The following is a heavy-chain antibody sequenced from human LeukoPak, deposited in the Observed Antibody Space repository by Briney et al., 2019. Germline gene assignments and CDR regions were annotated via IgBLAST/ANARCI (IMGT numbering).Heavy chain of an antibody. Sequence: SVKVSCKASGGTFSSYTISWVRQAPGQGLEWMGRIIPILGIANYAQKFQGRATITADKPTSTAYMELSSLRSEDTAVYYCAREKPGDYGNWFDPWGQGTLVTVSS. V-gene: IGHV1-69*04. J-gene: IGHJ5*02. D-gene: IGHD4-17*01. CDR2: IIPILGIA. CDR1: GGTFSSYT. CDR3: AREKPGDYGNWFDP.